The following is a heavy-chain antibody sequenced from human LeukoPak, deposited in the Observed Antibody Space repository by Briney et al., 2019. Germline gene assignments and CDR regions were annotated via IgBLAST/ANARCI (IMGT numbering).Heavy chain of an antibody. V-gene: IGHV3-30*02. CDR2: IRYDGSNK. J-gene: IGHJ4*02. CDR1: GFTFSSYG. D-gene: IGHD3-22*01. CDR3: AKDSPFLSSGYYYHFDY. Sequence: PGGSLRLSCAASGFTFSSYGMHWVRQAPGKGLEWVAFIRYDGSNKYYADSVKARFTISRDNSKNTLYLQMNSLRAEDTAVYYCAKDSPFLSSGYYYHFDYWGQGTLVTVSS.